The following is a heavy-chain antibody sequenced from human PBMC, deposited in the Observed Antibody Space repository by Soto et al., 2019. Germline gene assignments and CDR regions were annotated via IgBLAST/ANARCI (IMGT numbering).Heavy chain of an antibody. CDR1: GFTFSSSG. V-gene: IGHV3-30*18. J-gene: IGHJ4*02. CDR2: ISYDGSNQ. Sequence: GGFLRLSCAASGFTFSSSGMHWVRQAPGKGLEWVAIISYDGSNQYYADSVKGRFTISRDNSKNTLFLQMNSLRADDTAVYYCAKDQASGQGSFDSWGQGTLVTVSS. CDR3: AKDQASGQGSFDS.